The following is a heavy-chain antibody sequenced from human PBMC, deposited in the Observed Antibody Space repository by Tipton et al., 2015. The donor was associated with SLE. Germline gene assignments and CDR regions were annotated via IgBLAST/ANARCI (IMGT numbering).Heavy chain of an antibody. CDR3: VRDGGNGYNDIDY. CDR1: GFNFNSYA. D-gene: IGHD5-24*01. Sequence: SLRLSCAASGFNFNSYAMSWVRQAPGKGLEGVAVISHDGNKKYYAGSVKGRLTISRDNSKNTPYLQMNSLRAEDTAVYFCVRDGGNGYNDIDYRGQGTLVTVSS. CDR2: ISHDGNKK. V-gene: IGHV3-30*03. J-gene: IGHJ4*02.